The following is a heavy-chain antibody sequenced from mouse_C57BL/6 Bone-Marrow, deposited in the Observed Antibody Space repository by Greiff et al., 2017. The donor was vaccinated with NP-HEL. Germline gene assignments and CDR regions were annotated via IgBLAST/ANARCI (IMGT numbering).Heavy chain of an antibody. Sequence: VQLQQPGAELVKPGASVKLSCKASGYTFTSYWMHWVKQRPGRGLEWIGRIDPNSGGTKYNEKFKSKATLTVDKPSSTAYMQLSSLTSEDSAVYAGARGGTTVVAGSYFGYWGQGTTLTVSS. CDR3: ARGGTTVVAGSYFGY. J-gene: IGHJ2*01. CDR2: IDPNSGGT. CDR1: GYTFTSYW. V-gene: IGHV1-72*01. D-gene: IGHD1-1*01.